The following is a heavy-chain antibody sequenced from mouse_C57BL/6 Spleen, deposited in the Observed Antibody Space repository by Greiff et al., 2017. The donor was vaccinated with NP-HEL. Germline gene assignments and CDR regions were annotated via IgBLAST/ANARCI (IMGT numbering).Heavy chain of an antibody. Sequence: EVMLVESGGGLVKPGGSLKLSCAASGFTFSDYGMHWVRQAPEKGLEWVAYISSGSSTIYYADTVKGRFTISRDNTKNTLFLQMTSLRSEDTAMYYCLTGTGGYWGQGTTLTVSS. CDR1: GFTFSDYG. D-gene: IGHD4-1*01. J-gene: IGHJ2*01. CDR2: ISSGSSTI. V-gene: IGHV5-17*01. CDR3: LTGTGGY.